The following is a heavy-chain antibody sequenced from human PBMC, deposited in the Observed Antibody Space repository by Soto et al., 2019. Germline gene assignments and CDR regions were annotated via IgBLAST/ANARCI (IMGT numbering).Heavy chain of an antibody. CDR1: GYSFTSYW. CDR2: IYPGDSDT. J-gene: IGHJ6*02. Sequence: ESVKISFRGSGYSFTSYWIGWVRQIPGKGLEWMGIIYPGDSDTRYSPSFQGQVTISADKSISTAYLQWSSLKASDTAMYYCARRGIAVAGTGAYYYYGMDVWGQGTTVTVSS. D-gene: IGHD6-19*01. V-gene: IGHV5-51*01. CDR3: ARRGIAVAGTGAYYYYGMDV.